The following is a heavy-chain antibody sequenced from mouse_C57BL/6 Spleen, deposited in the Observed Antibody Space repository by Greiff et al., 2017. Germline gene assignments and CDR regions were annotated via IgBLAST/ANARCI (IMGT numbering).Heavy chain of an antibody. Sequence: VQLVESGGGLVQPGGSLSLSCAASGFTFTDYYMSWVRQPPGKALEWLGFIRNKANGYTTEYSASVKGRFTISRDNSQSILYLQMNALRAEDSATYYCARYKDDYDGGYYAMDYWGQGTSVTVSS. CDR3: ARYKDDYDGGYYAMDY. D-gene: IGHD2-4*01. J-gene: IGHJ4*01. CDR1: GFTFTDYY. V-gene: IGHV7-3*01. CDR2: IRNKANGYTT.